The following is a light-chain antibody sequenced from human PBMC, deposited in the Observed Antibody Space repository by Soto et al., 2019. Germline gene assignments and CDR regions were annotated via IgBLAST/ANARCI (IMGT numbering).Light chain of an antibody. Sequence: DIVMTQSPDSLAVSLGERATINCKSSQSVLYSSNNKNYLAWYQQKPGQPPKLLIYWASTRESGVPDRFSGSGSGTDFTLTISSLQAEDVAVYYCQQYYSLFTFGPGTKVDIK. CDR2: WAS. CDR1: QSVLYSSNNKNY. J-gene: IGKJ3*01. V-gene: IGKV4-1*01. CDR3: QQYYSLFT.